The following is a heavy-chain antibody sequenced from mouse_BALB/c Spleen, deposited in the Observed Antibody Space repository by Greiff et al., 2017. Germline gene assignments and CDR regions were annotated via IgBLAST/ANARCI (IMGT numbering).Heavy chain of an antibody. V-gene: IGHV14-3*02. Sequence: VQLQQSGAELVKPGASVKLSCTASGFNIKDTYMHWVKQRPEQGLEWIGRIDPANGNTKYDPKFQGKATITADTSSNTAYLQLSSLTSEDTAVYYCARGRGPGYFDVWGAGTTVTVSS. CDR3: ARGRGPGYFDV. J-gene: IGHJ1*01. CDR1: GFNIKDTY. CDR2: IDPANGNT.